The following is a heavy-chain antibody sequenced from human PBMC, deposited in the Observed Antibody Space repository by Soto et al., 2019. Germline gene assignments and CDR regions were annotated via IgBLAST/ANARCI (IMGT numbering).Heavy chain of an antibody. CDR2: IYYSGST. CDR1: GGSISSYY. V-gene: IGHV4-59*01. CDR3: ARALSITMVRGVGRYGMDV. J-gene: IGHJ6*02. Sequence: SETLSLICTVSGGSISSYYWSWIRQPPGKGLEWIGYIYYSGSTNYNPSLKSRVTISVDTSKNQFSLKLSSVTAADTAVYYCARALSITMVRGVGRYGMDVWGQGTTVTVSS. D-gene: IGHD3-10*01.